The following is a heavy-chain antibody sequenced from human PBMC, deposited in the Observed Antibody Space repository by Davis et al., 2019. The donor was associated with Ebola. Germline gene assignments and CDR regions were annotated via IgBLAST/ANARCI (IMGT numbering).Heavy chain of an antibody. CDR2: IKQDGSEK. V-gene: IGHV3-7*03. J-gene: IGHJ4*02. D-gene: IGHD4-11*01. CDR3: ARDGLQALDY. CDR1: GFTFSSYW. Sequence: GESLKISCAASGFTFSSYWMSWVRQAPGKGLEWVANIKQDGSEKYYVDSVKGRFTISRDNAKNSLYLQMNSLRAEDTAVYYCARDGLQALDYWGQGTLVTVSS.